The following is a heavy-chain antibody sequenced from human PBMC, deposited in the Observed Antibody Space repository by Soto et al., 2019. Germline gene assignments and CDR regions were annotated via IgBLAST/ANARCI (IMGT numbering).Heavy chain of an antibody. Sequence: QVQLVQSGAEVKKPGASVKVSCKASGYTFTNFYIHWVRQAPGQGLEWMGRIIPGGGGTNNAQNFQGRVTMTSDTSTTTVYMELSSLRSEETAVYYCVSQCYWGQGTLVTVSP. CDR3: VSQCY. CDR2: IIPGGGGT. V-gene: IGHV1-46*01. CDR1: GYTFTNFY. J-gene: IGHJ4*02.